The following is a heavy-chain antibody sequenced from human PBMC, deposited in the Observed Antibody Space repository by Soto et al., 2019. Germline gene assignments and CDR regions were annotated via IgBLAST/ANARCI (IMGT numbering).Heavy chain of an antibody. CDR2: ISFDGTST. CDR1: GFLFGSRP. J-gene: IGHJ3*01. CDR3: ARNRRLGSSFGCTGFSDDAFDG. D-gene: IGHD2-8*02. Sequence: QLVDSGGGVVRPGSSLRLSCSASGFLFGSRPVHWVRQAAGRRLGGVAIISFDGTSTYYSAPVKGRFFISRDNSQNTRYLQMNSLTTGDTSLYYCARNRRLGSSFGCTGFSDDAFDGWGRGTMVTVAS. V-gene: IGHV3-30*03.